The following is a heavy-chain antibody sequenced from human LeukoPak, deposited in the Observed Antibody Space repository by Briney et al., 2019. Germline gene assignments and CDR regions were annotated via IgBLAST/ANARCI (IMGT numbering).Heavy chain of an antibody. CDR1: GFTFSSYG. Sequence: GGSLRLSCAASGFTFSSYGMHWVRQAPGKGLEWVAFIRYDGSNKYYADSVKGRFTISRDNSKNTLYPQMNSLRAEDTAVYYCAKDAVVPATYYFDYWGQGTLVTVSS. V-gene: IGHV3-30*02. CDR3: AKDAVVPATYYFDY. J-gene: IGHJ4*02. D-gene: IGHD2-2*01. CDR2: IRYDGSNK.